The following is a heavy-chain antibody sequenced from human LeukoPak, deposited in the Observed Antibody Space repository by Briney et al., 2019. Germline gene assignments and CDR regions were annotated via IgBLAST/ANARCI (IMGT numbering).Heavy chain of an antibody. CDR2: IFPSGST. Sequence: SETLSLTCSVSGGSISSNYWNWIRKSPGKGLEWIGYIFPSGSTNYNPSLKSRITISVDMSKNQFSLKLNSVTAADTAVYYCARQGSVGATPLDYWGQGILVTVSS. J-gene: IGHJ4*02. V-gene: IGHV4-59*08. D-gene: IGHD1-26*01. CDR1: GGSISSNY. CDR3: ARQGSVGATPLDY.